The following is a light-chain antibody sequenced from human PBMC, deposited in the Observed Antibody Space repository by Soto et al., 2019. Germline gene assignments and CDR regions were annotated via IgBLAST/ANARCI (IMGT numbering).Light chain of an antibody. CDR3: SSDISSSAPYV. J-gene: IGLJ1*01. Sequence: QSVLTQPASVSGSPGQSITISCTGTTSDIGGYNYVSRYQQHPGKAPKLMIYDVTRRPSGVSNRFSGSKSGNTASLTISGLQAEDEADYYCSSDISSSAPYVFGTGTKVTVL. CDR1: TSDIGGYNY. CDR2: DVT. V-gene: IGLV2-14*01.